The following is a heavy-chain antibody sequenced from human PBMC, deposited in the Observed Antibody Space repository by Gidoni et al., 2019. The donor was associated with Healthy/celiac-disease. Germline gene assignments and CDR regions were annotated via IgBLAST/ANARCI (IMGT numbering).Heavy chain of an antibody. V-gene: IGHV1-46*01. D-gene: IGHD6-19*01. CDR2: INPSGGST. Sequence: QVQLVQSGAEVKKPGDSVKVSCKASGYTFTSYYMHWVRQAPGPGLEWMGIINPSGGSTSYAQKFQGRVTMTRDTSTSTVYMELSSLRSEDTAVYYCARVPSSGWYLSPDAFDIWGQGTMVTVSS. CDR3: ARVPSSGWYLSPDAFDI. J-gene: IGHJ3*02. CDR1: GYTFTSYY.